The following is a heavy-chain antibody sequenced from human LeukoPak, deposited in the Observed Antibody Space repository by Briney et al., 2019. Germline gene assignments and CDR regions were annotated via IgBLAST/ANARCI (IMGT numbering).Heavy chain of an antibody. V-gene: IGHV4-34*01. CDR2: INHSGST. Sequence: SSETLSLTCAVYGGSFSGYYWSWIRQPPGKGLEWIGEINHSGSTNYNPSLKNRVTISVDTSKNQFSLKLSSVTAADMAVYYCARSGGYSGYPARYWGQGTLVTVSS. J-gene: IGHJ4*02. CDR1: GGSFSGYY. CDR3: ARSGGYSGYPARY. D-gene: IGHD5-12*01.